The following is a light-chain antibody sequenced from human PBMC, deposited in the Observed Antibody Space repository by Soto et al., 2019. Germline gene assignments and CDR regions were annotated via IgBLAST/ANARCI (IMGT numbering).Light chain of an antibody. Sequence: DIQMTQSPSSLSAAVGDRVTITCRASQDISTHLAWYQQRPGKVPRLLIFGASTLQSGVPSRFTGSGSGTDFTLSISSLQPEDVATYYYQKYNNVPFTFGPGTTVDLK. V-gene: IGKV1-27*01. CDR1: QDISTH. CDR3: QKYNNVPFT. CDR2: GAS. J-gene: IGKJ3*01.